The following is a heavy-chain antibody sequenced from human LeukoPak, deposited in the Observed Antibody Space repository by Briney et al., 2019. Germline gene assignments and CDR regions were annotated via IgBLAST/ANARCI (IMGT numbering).Heavy chain of an antibody. V-gene: IGHV5-51*01. D-gene: IGHD3-22*01. CDR2: IYPGDSDA. J-gene: IGHJ4*02. CDR1: GYSFTNYW. CDR3: ARIYYYGSTGPIDY. Sequence: RGESLKISCKASGYSFTNYWIAWVRQMPGKDLDWMGLIYPGDSDARYSPSFQGQVTISADKSINTAYLQWSSLKASDTAMYYCARIYYYGSTGPIDYWGQGTLVTVSS.